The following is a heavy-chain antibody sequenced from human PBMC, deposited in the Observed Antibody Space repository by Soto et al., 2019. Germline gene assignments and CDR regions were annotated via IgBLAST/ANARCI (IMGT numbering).Heavy chain of an antibody. CDR2: IYSGGGST. CDR3: TKEHSNYPDNWFDP. D-gene: IGHD4-4*01. V-gene: IGHV3-23*01. J-gene: IGHJ5*02. Sequence: GGSLRLSCAASGFSFSNYAMSWVRQAPGTGLEWVSAIYSGGGSTYYAASVKGRFSISRDNSMNTLYLQMNSLRAEDTAIYYCTKEHSNYPDNWFDPWGQGTLVTVSS. CDR1: GFSFSNYA.